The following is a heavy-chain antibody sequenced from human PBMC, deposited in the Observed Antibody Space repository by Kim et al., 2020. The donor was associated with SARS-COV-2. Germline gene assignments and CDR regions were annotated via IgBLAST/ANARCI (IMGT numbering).Heavy chain of an antibody. CDR3: AREMNRIYYFYGVDV. CDR2: IYYSGST. J-gene: IGHJ6*01. CDR1: GGSVSTGTYY. Sequence: SETLSLTCTVSGGSVSTGTYYWSWIRQPPGKGLEWIGYIYYSGSTNYNPSLKSRVTISIDTSKNQFSLRPNSVTAADTAVYYCAREMNRIYYFYGVDVWG. V-gene: IGHV4-61*01.